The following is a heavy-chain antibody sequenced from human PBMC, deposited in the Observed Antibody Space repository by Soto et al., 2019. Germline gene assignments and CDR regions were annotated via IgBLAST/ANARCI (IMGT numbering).Heavy chain of an antibody. J-gene: IGHJ5*02. D-gene: IGHD2-8*01. Sequence: SETLSLTCAVYGGSFSGYYWTWIRQSPGKGLEWIGEINNSGSTNYNPSLKSRLTMSVDTSKNEFSLRLSSVTAADTAVYYCARCMYAASLNFDPWGQGTLVTVSS. CDR2: INNSGST. CDR3: ARCMYAASLNFDP. V-gene: IGHV4-34*01. CDR1: GGSFSGYY.